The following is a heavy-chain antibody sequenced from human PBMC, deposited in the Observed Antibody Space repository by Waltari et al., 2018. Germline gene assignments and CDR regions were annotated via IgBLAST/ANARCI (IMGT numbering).Heavy chain of an antibody. Sequence: EVQLVVSGGGLVQPGGSLTLPCAASGFTFGLYWMSWVRQAPGKGLEWVANIKQDGSEIYYADSVKGRFTISRDNAKNSVYLQMNGLKAEDTAVYYCARDDGAYANNYGGQGALVTVSS. D-gene: IGHD4-17*01. V-gene: IGHV3-7*01. CDR1: GFTFGLYW. CDR2: IKQDGSEI. CDR3: ARDDGAYANNY. J-gene: IGHJ4*02.